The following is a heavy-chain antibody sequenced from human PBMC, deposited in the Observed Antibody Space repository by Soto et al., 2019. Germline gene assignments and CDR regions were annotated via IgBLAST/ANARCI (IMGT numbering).Heavy chain of an antibody. Sequence: PSETLSLTCTVSGGSISSSSYYWGWIRQPPGEGPEWIGSIYYSGSTYYNPSLKSRVTISVDTSKNQFSLKLSSVTAADTAVYYCARSAAGRNYFDYWGQGTLVTVSS. V-gene: IGHV4-39*07. D-gene: IGHD6-13*01. CDR3: ARSAAGRNYFDY. J-gene: IGHJ4*02. CDR2: IYYSGST. CDR1: GGSISSSSYY.